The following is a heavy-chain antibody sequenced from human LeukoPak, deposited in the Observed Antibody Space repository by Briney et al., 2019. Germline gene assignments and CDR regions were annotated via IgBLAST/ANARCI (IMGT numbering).Heavy chain of an antibody. V-gene: IGHV1-2*02. CDR1: GYTFTCYY. CDR2: INPNSGGT. J-gene: IGHJ4*02. D-gene: IGHD3-16*01. CDR3: ARDFPAGGFDY. Sequence: GSVKVSCKSSGYTFTCYYMHWVRQAPGQGLEWMGWINPNSGGTNYAQKFQGRVTITRDTSISTAYMELSRLRSDDTAMYYCARDFPAGGFDYWGQGTLVTVSS.